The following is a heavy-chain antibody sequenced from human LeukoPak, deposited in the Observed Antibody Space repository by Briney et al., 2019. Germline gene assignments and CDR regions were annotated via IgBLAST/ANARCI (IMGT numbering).Heavy chain of an antibody. Sequence: ASVKVSCKTSGYSFTDYYMHWVRQAPGQGLEWMGWINLNSGGTSSAQKFQGRVTMTRDTSITTVYMEVSWLTSDDTAIYYCARTDRLHGGPYLIGPWGQGTLVTVSS. D-gene: IGHD2-21*01. CDR2: INLNSGGT. CDR3: ARTDRLHGGPYLIGP. CDR1: GYSFTDYY. V-gene: IGHV1-2*02. J-gene: IGHJ5*02.